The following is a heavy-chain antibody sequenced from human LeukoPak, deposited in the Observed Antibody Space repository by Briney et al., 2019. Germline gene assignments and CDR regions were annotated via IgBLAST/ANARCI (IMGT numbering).Heavy chain of an antibody. CDR2: INPNSGGT. V-gene: IGHV1-2*02. J-gene: IGHJ5*02. CDR3: ARDLIYGAGTNWFDP. CDR1: GYTFTGYY. D-gene: IGHD1-14*01. Sequence: ASVKVSCKASGYTFTGYYMHWVRQAPGQGLEWMGWINPNSGGTNYAQKFQGRVTMTRDTSISTAYMELSRLRSDDTAVYYCARDLIYGAGTNWFDPWGQGTLVTVSS.